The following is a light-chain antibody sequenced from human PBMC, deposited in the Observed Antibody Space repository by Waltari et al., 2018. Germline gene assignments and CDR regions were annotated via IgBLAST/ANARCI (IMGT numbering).Light chain of an antibody. CDR3: QQYGSSPFT. CDR2: VAS. J-gene: IGKJ4*01. CDR1: QSVSSNY. Sequence: EIVLTQSPGTLSLSPGERANLSCRASQSVSSNYIAWYLQKSGQAPRLLISVASSRATGIPDRFGGSGSGTDFTLTISRLEPEDFAVYYCQQYGSSPFTFGGGTKVEIK. V-gene: IGKV3-20*01.